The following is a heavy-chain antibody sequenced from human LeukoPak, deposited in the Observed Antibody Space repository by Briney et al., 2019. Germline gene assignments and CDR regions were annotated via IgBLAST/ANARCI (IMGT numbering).Heavy chain of an antibody. CDR2: IYYSGST. CDR1: GGSISSSSYY. CDR3: ARDKGANYYDSSGYYDY. J-gene: IGHJ4*02. Sequence: SETLSLTCTVSGGSISSSSYYWGWIRQPPGKGLEWIGSIYYSGSTYYNPSLKSRITISVDTSKNQFSLKLSSVTAADTAVYYCARDKGANYYDSSGYYDYWGQGTLVTVSS. V-gene: IGHV4-39*07. D-gene: IGHD3-22*01.